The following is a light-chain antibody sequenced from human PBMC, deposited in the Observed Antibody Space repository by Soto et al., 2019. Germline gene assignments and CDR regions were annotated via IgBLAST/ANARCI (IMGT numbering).Light chain of an antibody. CDR2: DAS. CDR3: QHYYGWANT. J-gene: IGKJ2*01. CDR1: QTVNSK. Sequence: DIVMTQSPATLSVSPGERVTLSCRASQTVNSKLAWYQQNPGQAPRLLIYDASIMATGVPARFSGSGSGTEFTLTISSLQSEDGAVYYCQHYYGWANTFGQGTKLEIK. V-gene: IGKV3-15*01.